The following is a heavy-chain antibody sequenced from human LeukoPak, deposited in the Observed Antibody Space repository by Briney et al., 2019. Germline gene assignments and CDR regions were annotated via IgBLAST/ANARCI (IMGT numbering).Heavy chain of an antibody. CDR3: ARRAGAYSHPYDY. J-gene: IGHJ4*02. D-gene: IGHD4/OR15-4a*01. CDR1: GFTFSTYG. V-gene: IGHV3-23*01. Sequence: QPGGSLRLSCAASGFTFSTYGMTWVRQAPGKGLEWVSAITASGGGTYYAASVKGRFTISRDHSKSTLYLQMNSLRAEDTAVYYCARRAGAYSHPYDYWGQGTLVTVSS. CDR2: ITASGGGT.